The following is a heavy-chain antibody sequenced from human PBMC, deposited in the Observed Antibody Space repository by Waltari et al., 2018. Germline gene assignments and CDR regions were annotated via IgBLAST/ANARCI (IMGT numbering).Heavy chain of an antibody. D-gene: IGHD1-1*01. V-gene: IGHV4-34*01. CDR1: VATFHSYY. CDR3: ARGEQLHLIRRNSFDT. J-gene: IGHJ5*02. CDR2: ISHNGRT. Sequence: QVQLQQWGAGLLKPSETLSLTCAVNVATFHSYYWGWIRQPPGKGLESIWEISHNGRTKENPSLKSRVAISVDTSKNHFSLKLNFLTAADTAVYYCARGEQLHLIRRNSFDTWGQGTLVTVSS.